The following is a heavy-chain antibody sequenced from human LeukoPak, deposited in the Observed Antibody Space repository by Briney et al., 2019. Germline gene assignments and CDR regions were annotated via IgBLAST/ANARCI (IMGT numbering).Heavy chain of an antibody. CDR1: GFTFSDYY. CDR2: ISSSGSTI. V-gene: IGHV3-11*01. CDR3: AKDIRYYYDSSAFDY. D-gene: IGHD3-22*01. Sequence: GGSLRLSCAASGFTFSDYYMNWIRQAPGKGLERVSYISSSGSTIYYADSVKGRFTISRDNAKNSLYLQMNSLRAEDTALYYCAKDIRYYYDSSAFDYWGQGTLVTVSS. J-gene: IGHJ4*02.